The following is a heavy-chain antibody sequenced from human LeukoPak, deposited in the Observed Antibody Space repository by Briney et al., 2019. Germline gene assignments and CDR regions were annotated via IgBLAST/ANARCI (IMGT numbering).Heavy chain of an antibody. CDR1: GGTFSSYA. CDR3: ARAEYSSSPRDY. J-gene: IGHJ4*02. D-gene: IGHD6-6*01. Sequence: SVKVSCKASGGTFSSYAISWVRQAPGQGLEWMGGIIPIFGTANYAQKFQGRVTITADESTSTAYMELSSLRSDDTAVYYCARAEYSSSPRDYWGQGTLVTVSS. CDR2: IIPIFGTA. V-gene: IGHV1-69*13.